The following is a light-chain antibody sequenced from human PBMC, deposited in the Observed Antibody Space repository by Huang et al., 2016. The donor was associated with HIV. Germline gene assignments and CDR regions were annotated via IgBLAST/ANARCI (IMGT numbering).Light chain of an antibody. J-gene: IGKJ1*01. CDR2: KAS. Sequence: DIQMTQSASTLSASVGDRVTITCRASQTISNWLAWYQQKPGKAPNLLIYKASTLESGVPSRFSGSGSGTEFTLTISSLQPDDLATYYCHHYNSYSGAFGQGTKVEIK. CDR3: HHYNSYSGA. V-gene: IGKV1-5*03. CDR1: QTISNW.